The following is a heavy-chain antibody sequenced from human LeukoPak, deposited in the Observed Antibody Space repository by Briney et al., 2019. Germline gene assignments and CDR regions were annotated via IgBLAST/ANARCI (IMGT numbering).Heavy chain of an antibody. V-gene: IGHV3-21*01. CDR1: GFTFSSYS. CDR3: ARDKGVAADDAFDI. D-gene: IGHD6-19*01. J-gene: IGHJ3*02. Sequence: GGSLRLSCAASGFTFSSYSMNWVRQAPGKGLEWVSSISSGGTYIYFADSVKGRFTISRDNAKNSLYLQMNSLRAEDTAVYYCARDKGVAADDAFDIWGQGTMVTVSS. CDR2: ISSGGTYI.